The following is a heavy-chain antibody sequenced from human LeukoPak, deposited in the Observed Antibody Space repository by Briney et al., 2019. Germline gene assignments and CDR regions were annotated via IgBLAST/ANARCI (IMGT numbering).Heavy chain of an antibody. J-gene: IGHJ4*02. V-gene: IGHV3-7*01. CDR3: ARGPRGGYCSSTSCRYPIDY. CDR2: IKQDGSEK. Sequence: GGSLRLSCAASGFTFSSYWMSWVRQAPGKGLEWVANIKQDGSEKYYVDSVKGRFTISRDNAKNSLYLQMNSLRAEDTAVYYCARGPRGGYCSSTSCRYPIDYWGQGTLVTVSS. D-gene: IGHD2-2*01. CDR1: GFTFSSYW.